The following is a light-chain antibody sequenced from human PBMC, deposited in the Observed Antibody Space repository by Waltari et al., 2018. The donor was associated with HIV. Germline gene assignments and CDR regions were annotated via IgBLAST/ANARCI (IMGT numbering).Light chain of an antibody. CDR1: SSDVGGYDY. Sequence: QSALTQPRSVSGSPGQSVTISCTGTSSDVGGYDYVSLYQQHTGNTPRLMIYDVTHRPSGVRDRFSGSKSGNTASLTISGLQAEDEAEYYCCSYAGAYTFWVFGGGTQLTVL. J-gene: IGLJ3*02. CDR2: DVT. CDR3: CSYAGAYTFWV. V-gene: IGLV2-11*01.